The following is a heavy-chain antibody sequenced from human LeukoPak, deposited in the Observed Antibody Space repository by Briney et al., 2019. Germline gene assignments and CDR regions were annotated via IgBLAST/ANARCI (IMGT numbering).Heavy chain of an antibody. Sequence: ASVKVSCKASGYSLTDFPFHWVRHAPGQGLELMGRIDTNHGGTSYAQNFQGRVTMTRDTSISTAYMEVSGLTSDDTAVYYCARGGSGSGYLYYFDYWGQGTLVSVSS. J-gene: IGHJ4*02. D-gene: IGHD3-10*01. V-gene: IGHV1-2*02. CDR3: ARGGSGSGYLYYFDY. CDR1: GYSLTDFP. CDR2: IDTNHGGT.